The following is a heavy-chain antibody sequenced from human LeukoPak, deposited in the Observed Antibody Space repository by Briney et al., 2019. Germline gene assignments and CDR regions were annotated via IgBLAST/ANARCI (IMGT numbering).Heavy chain of an antibody. CDR3: ARDRAATSGWLDY. CDR2: ISSSSSYI. V-gene: IGHV3-21*04. CDR1: GFTFSSYS. J-gene: IGHJ4*02. D-gene: IGHD6-19*01. Sequence: GGSLRLSCAASGFTFSSYSMNWVRQAPGKGLEWVSSISSSSSYIYYADSVKGRFTISRDNAKNSLYLQMNSLRSEDTAVYYCARDRAATSGWLDYWGQGTLVTVSS.